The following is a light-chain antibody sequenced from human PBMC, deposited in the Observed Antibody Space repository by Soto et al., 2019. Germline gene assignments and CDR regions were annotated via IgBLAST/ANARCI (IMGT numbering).Light chain of an antibody. CDR2: EDA. Sequence: QSALTQPASVSGSPGQSITISCTGTSSDVGSYNLVSRYQYHPGKAPKLIIYEDAKRPSGVSNRFSGSKSGYTASLTISGLQAEDEADFYCCSYAGGRTYVFGTGTKLTVL. V-gene: IGLV2-23*01. CDR1: SSDVGSYNL. J-gene: IGLJ1*01. CDR3: CSYAGGRTYV.